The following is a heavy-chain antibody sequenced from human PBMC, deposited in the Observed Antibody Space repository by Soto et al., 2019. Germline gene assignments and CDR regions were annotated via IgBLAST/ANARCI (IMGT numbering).Heavy chain of an antibody. Sequence: EVQLVESGGGLVQPGGSLRLSCAASGFTFSRYWMSWVRRAPGKGLEWVANIKQDGSEIHYVDSVKGRFTISRDNDKNSLYLQMNSIRVEHTTVYYCVRDFHVFSATTGQYYYYMVVWGKGTTVTVSS. V-gene: IGHV3-7*01. CDR3: VRDFHVFSATTGQYYYYMVV. D-gene: IGHD2-15*01. CDR2: IKQDGSEI. J-gene: IGHJ6*03. CDR1: GFTFSRYW.